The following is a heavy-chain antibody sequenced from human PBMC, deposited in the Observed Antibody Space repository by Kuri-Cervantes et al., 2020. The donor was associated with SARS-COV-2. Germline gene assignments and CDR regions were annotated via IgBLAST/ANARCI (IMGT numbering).Heavy chain of an antibody. Sequence: GESLKISCAASGFTFSSYGMNWVRHAPGKGLEWVSSISSSSSYIYYADSVKGRFTIPRDNAKNSLYLQMNSLRAEDTAVYYCARTWIQLWLLDYWGQGTLVTVSS. D-gene: IGHD5-18*01. J-gene: IGHJ4*02. CDR2: ISSSSSYI. V-gene: IGHV3-21*01. CDR3: ARTWIQLWLLDY. CDR1: GFTFSSYG.